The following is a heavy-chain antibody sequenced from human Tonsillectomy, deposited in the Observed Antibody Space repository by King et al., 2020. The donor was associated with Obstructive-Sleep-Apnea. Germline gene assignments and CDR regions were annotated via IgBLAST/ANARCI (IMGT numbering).Heavy chain of an antibody. J-gene: IGHJ4*02. CDR1: GFTFSSYA. D-gene: IGHD4-17*01. Sequence: VQLVESGGGLVQPGGSLRLSCSASGFTFSSYAMHWVRQAPGKGLEYVSALSSNGGSTYYANSVKGRFTISRDNSKNTLYLQMSSLRAEDTAVYYCVKDADYGDRNFDYWGQGTLVTVSS. CDR3: VKDADYGDRNFDY. V-gene: IGHV3-64D*09. CDR2: LSSNGGST.